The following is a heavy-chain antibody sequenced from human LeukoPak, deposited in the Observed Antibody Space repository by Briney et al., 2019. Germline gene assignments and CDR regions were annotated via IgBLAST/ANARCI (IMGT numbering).Heavy chain of an antibody. CDR1: GFTFSSYS. V-gene: IGHV3-21*01. Sequence: GGSLRLSCAASGFTFSSYSMNWVRQAPGKGLEWVSSISSSSSYIYYADSVKGRFTISRDNAKNSLYLQMNSLRAEDTAVYYCARVTVVTEGYYYYGMDVWGQGTTVTVSS. CDR3: ARVTVVTEGYYYYGMDV. CDR2: ISSSSSYI. D-gene: IGHD4-23*01. J-gene: IGHJ6*02.